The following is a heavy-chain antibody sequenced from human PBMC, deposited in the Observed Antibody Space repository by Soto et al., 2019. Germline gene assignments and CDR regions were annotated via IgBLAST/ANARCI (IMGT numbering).Heavy chain of an antibody. J-gene: IGHJ4*02. CDR1: GFTCSSYA. CDR3: ASSSLHTGFAAPSDY. V-gene: IGHV3-30-3*01. D-gene: IGHD5-12*01. Sequence: QVQLVEFGGGVGQPGRSLRLSCAASGFTCSSYAMHWVRQAPGTGLEWVAAISYDGSTKYYAESVKGRYIISRDSSRNTLYLQLNSLRTEDTAVYYCASSSLHTGFAAPSDYWGQGTLVTVSS. CDR2: ISYDGSTK.